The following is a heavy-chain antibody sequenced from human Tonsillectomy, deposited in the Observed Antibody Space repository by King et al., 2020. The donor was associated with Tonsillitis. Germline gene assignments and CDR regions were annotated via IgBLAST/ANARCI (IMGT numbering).Heavy chain of an antibody. D-gene: IGHD2-15*01. V-gene: IGHV1-69*01. CDR3: ARDSGSVGDYYYGMDV. J-gene: IGHJ6*02. CDR2: IINISGTP. CDR1: GGTFSSYA. Sequence: QLVQSGAEVKKPGSSMKVSCKASGGTFSSYAISWVRQAPGQGLEWMGGIINISGTPNYAQKFQGRVTITADASTSTAYMELSSLRSEDTAVYYCARDSGSVGDYYYGMDVWGQGTTVTVSS.